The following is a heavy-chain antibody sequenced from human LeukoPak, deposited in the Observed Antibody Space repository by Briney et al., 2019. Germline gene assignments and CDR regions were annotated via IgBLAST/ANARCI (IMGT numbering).Heavy chain of an antibody. CDR1: GFTFYDYG. Sequence: PGGSLRLSCAASGFTFYDYGMSWVRQAPGKGLEWVSGINWNGGSTGYADSVKGRFTISRDNAKNSLYLQMNSLRAEDTALYHCARDRTGSGSYYNGLDYFDYWGQGTLVTVSS. J-gene: IGHJ4*02. CDR3: ARDRTGSGSYYNGLDYFDY. D-gene: IGHD3-10*01. CDR2: INWNGGST. V-gene: IGHV3-20*01.